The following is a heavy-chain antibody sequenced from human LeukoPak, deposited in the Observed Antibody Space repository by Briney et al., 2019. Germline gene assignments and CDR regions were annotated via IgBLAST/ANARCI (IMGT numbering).Heavy chain of an antibody. Sequence: SETLSLTCTASGYSISSGYYWGWIRQPPGKGLEWIGSIYHSGSTYYNPSLKSRVTISVDTSKNQFSLKLSSVTAANTAVYYCARGYSVYFDYWGQGTLVTVSS. V-gene: IGHV4-38-2*02. J-gene: IGHJ4*02. CDR2: IYHSGST. D-gene: IGHD2-2*02. CDR1: GYSISSGYY. CDR3: ARGYSVYFDY.